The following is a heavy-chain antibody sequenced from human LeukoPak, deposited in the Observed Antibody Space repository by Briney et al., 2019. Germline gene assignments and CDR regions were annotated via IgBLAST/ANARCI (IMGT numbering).Heavy chain of an antibody. D-gene: IGHD6-19*01. CDR3: ARDVSAGSQFFDY. J-gene: IGHJ4*02. V-gene: IGHV1-46*01. Sequence: ASVTVSCKASGYTFTNFYMHWVRQAPGQGLERMGIINPSGGTTTYAQKFQGRVTMTRDTSTNTVYADLSSLRSEDTAVYYCARDVSAGSQFFDYWGQGTLVTVSS. CDR2: INPSGGTT. CDR1: GYTFTNFY.